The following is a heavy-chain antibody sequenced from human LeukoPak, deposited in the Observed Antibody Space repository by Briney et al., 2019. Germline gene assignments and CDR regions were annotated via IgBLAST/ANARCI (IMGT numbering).Heavy chain of an antibody. J-gene: IGHJ6*03. Sequence: GGSLRLSCAASGFTFSSYAMSWVRQAPGKGLEWVSAISGSGGTTYYADSVKGRFTISRDNSKNTLYLQMNSLRAEDTAVYYCAKDGYDYYYYYMDVWGKGTTVTVSS. CDR1: GFTFSSYA. D-gene: IGHD1-1*01. CDR2: ISGSGGTT. CDR3: AKDGYDYYYYYMDV. V-gene: IGHV3-23*01.